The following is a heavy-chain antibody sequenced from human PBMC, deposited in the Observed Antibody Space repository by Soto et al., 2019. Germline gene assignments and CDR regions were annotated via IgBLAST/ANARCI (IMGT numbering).Heavy chain of an antibody. CDR3: ARTVRGGNPYYYYYSMDV. CDR2: IYYSGST. D-gene: IGHD3-16*01. V-gene: IGHV4-59*01. CDR1: GGSITSYY. Sequence: QVQLQESGPGLVKPSETLSLTCTVSGGSITSYYWSWIRQPPGKGLEWIGYIYYSGSTNYNPSLKSRVTISVDTSKNQFSLNLSSVTAADTAVYYCARTVRGGNPYYYYYSMDVWGKGTTVTVSS. J-gene: IGHJ6*03.